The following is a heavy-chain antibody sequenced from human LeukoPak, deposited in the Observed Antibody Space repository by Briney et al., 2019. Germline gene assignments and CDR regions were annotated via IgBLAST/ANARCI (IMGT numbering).Heavy chain of an antibody. V-gene: IGHV3-30*03. CDR3: AREDRSCYYY. Sequence: GGSLRLSCAASGFTFSSYGMHWVRQAPGKGLEWVAVISYDGSNKYYADSVKGRFTISKDNSKNSLYLQMSSLRAEDTAIYYCAREDRSCYYYWGQGTLVTVSS. J-gene: IGHJ4*02. D-gene: IGHD2-15*01. CDR1: GFTFSSYG. CDR2: ISYDGSNK.